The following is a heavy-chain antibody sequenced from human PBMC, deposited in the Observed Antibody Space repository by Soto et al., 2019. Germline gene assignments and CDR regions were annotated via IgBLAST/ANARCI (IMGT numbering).Heavy chain of an antibody. V-gene: IGHV4-30-2*01. CDR1: GGSISSGGYS. CDR3: AAGGGPPRYY. Sequence: QLQLQESGSGLVKPSQTLSLTCAVSGGSISSGGYSWSWIRQPPGKGLEWIGYIYHSGSTHYYPSLKCRVTISVDRSKNQYSLKVSCVTCADTAVYYCAAGGGPPRYYWGQGTLVPVSP. CDR2: IYHSGST. D-gene: IGHD1-26*01. J-gene: IGHJ4*02.